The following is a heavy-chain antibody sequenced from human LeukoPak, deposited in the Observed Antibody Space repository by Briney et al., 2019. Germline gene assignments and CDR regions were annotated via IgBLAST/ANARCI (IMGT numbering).Heavy chain of an antibody. CDR1: GGSISSYH. CDR2: IYYSGGT. J-gene: IGHJ4*02. V-gene: IGHV4-59*01. CDR3: ARGERPGPDY. D-gene: IGHD2-8*02. Sequence: SETLSLTCTVSGGSISSYHWSWIRQPPGKGLEWIGYIYYSGGTNYNPSLRSRVTISVDTSKNQVSLKLSSVTAADTAVYYCARGERPGPDYWGQGTLVTVSS.